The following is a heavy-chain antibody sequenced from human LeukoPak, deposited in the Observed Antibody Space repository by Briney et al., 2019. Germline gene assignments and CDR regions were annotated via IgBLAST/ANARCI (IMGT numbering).Heavy chain of an antibody. J-gene: IGHJ5*02. D-gene: IGHD3-9*01. V-gene: IGHV4-34*01. CDR3: ARGGYDILTGYSFSWFDP. Sequence: SETLSLTCAVYGGSFSGYYWSWIRQPPGKGLEWIGEINHSGSTNYNPSLKSRVTISVDTSKNQFSLKLSSVTAADTAVYYCARGGYDILTGYSFSWFDPWGQGSLVTVSS. CDR1: GGSFSGYY. CDR2: INHSGST.